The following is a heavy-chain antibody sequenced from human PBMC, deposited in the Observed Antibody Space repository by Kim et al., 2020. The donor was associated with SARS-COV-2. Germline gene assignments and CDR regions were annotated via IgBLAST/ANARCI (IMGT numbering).Heavy chain of an antibody. V-gene: IGHV3-49*03. D-gene: IGHD3-10*01. CDR3: TRDLVIITMVRGVKSGWFDP. Sequence: GGSLRLSCTASGFTFGDYAMSWFRQAPGKGLEWVGFIRSKAYGGTTEYAASVKGRFTISRDDSKSIAYLQMNSLKTEDTAVYYCTRDLVIITMVRGVKSGWFDPWGQGTLVTVSS. J-gene: IGHJ5*02. CDR1: GFTFGDYA. CDR2: IRSKAYGGTT.